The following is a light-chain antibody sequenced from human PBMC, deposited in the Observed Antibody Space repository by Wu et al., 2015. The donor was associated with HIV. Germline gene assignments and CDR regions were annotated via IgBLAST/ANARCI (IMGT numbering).Light chain of an antibody. J-gene: IGKJ2*01. V-gene: IGKV3-20*01. Sequence: EIVLTQSPATMSLSPGERAILSCRASQSVSAYLAWYQQHPGQAPRLLIYDASKRATGVPARFSGSGSGTDFTLTISRLEPEDSAVYYCQQYGSSPYTFGQGPSWRSN. CDR2: DAS. CDR1: QSVSAY. CDR3: QQYGSSPYT.